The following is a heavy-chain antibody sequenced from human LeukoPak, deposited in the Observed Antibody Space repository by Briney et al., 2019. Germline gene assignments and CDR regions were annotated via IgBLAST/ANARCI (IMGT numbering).Heavy chain of an antibody. D-gene: IGHD3-10*01. V-gene: IGHV3-21*01. CDR3: VRGVIIAKIDY. CDR2: TSSSSSYI. CDR1: GFTFSSYS. J-gene: IGHJ4*02. Sequence: GGSLRLSCAASGFTFSSYSMNWVRQAPGKGLEWVSSTSSSSSYIYYADSVKGRFTISRDNAKNSLYLQMNSLRAEDTAVYYCVRGVIIAKIDYWGQGTLVTVSS.